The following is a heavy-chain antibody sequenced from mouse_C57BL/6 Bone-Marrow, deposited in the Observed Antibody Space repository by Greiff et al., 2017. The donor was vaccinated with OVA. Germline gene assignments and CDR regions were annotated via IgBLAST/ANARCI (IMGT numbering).Heavy chain of an antibody. CDR1: GYTFTSYW. Sequence: QVQLQQPGAELVRPGSSVKLSCKASGYTFTSYWMHWVKQRPIQGLEWIGNIDPSDSETHYNQKFKDKATLTVDKSSSTAYMQLSSLTSEDSAVYYCALRGYDYDSDYWGQGTTLTVSS. V-gene: IGHV1-52*01. CDR3: ALRGYDYDSDY. CDR2: IDPSDSET. D-gene: IGHD2-4*01. J-gene: IGHJ2*01.